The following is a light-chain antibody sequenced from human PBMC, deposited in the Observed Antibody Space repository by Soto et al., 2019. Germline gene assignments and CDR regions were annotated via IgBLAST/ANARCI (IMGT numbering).Light chain of an antibody. Sequence: QSALTQPASVSGSPGQSITISCTGTSSDVGSYNLVSWYQQHPGKAPKLMISDVSKRPSGVSDRFSGSKSGNTASLTISGLQAEDEADYFCRSYAGTSTPYVFGTGTKVTVL. CDR3: RSYAGTSTPYV. J-gene: IGLJ1*01. CDR2: DVS. V-gene: IGLV2-23*02. CDR1: SSDVGSYNL.